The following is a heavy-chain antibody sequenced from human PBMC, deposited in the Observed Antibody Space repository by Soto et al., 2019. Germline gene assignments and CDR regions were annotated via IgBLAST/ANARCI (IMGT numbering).Heavy chain of an antibody. CDR1: GYTFTSYG. J-gene: IGHJ4*02. CDR2: ISAYNGNT. V-gene: IGHV1-18*01. Sequence: GASLKVSCKASGYTFTSYGISCVRQAPGQGLEWMGWISAYNGNTNYAQKLQGRVTMTTDTSTSTAYMELRSLRSDDTAVYYCARDLKSGSYWYFDYWGQGTLVTVSS. CDR3: ARDLKSGSYWYFDY. D-gene: IGHD1-26*01.